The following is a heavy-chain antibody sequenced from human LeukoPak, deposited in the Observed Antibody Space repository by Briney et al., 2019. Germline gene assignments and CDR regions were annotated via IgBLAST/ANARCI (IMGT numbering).Heavy chain of an antibody. J-gene: IGHJ4*02. D-gene: IGHD2-15*01. CDR2: IYTSGST. CDR1: GGSISSGSYY. Sequence: SETLSLTCTVSGGSISSGSYYWIWIRQPAGKGLEWIGRIYTSGSTNYNPSLKSRVTISVDTSKNQFSLKLSSVTAADTAVYYCARERTEDFDYWGQGTLVTVSS. V-gene: IGHV4-61*02. CDR3: ARERTEDFDY.